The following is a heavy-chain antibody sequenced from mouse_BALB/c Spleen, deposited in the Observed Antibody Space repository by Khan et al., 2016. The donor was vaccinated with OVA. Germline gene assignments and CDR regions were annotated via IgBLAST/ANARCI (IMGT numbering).Heavy chain of an antibody. D-gene: IGHD3-3*01. V-gene: IGHV1S137*01. CDR1: GYTFTDYA. CDR3: ARGGRFAY. Sequence: LEESGAELVRPGVSVKTSCKGSGYTFTDYAMHWVKQSHAKSLEWIGVISTYYGDASYNQKFKGKATMTVDKSSSTAYMELARLTSEDSAIXYCARGGRFAYWGQGTLVTVSA. J-gene: IGHJ3*01. CDR2: ISTYYGDA.